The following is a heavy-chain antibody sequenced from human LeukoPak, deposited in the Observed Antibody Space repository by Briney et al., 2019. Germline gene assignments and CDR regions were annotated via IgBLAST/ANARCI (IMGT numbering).Heavy chain of an antibody. D-gene: IGHD4-17*01. CDR1: GGTISSYA. J-gene: IGHJ4*02. V-gene: IGHV1-69*05. CDR3: ARGGLMTTVTTELDY. Sequence: SVKVSCKASGGTISSYAISWVRQAPGQGLEWMGGIIPIFGTANYAQKFQGRVTITTDESTSTAYMELSSLRSEDTAVYYCARGGLMTTVTTELDYWGQGTLVTVSS. CDR2: IIPIFGTA.